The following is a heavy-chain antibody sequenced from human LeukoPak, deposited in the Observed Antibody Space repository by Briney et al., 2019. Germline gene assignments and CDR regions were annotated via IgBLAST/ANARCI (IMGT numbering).Heavy chain of an antibody. CDR1: GGSFSGYY. V-gene: IGHV4-34*01. Sequence: PSETLSLTCAVYGGSFSGYYWSWIRQPPGKGLEWIGEINHSGSTNYNPSLKSRVSISVDTSKNQFSLKLSSVTAADTAVYYCARGRYYYDSSGYYYFSAYDYWGQGTLVTVSS. CDR3: ARGRYYYDSSGYYYFSAYDY. CDR2: INHSGST. J-gene: IGHJ4*02. D-gene: IGHD3-22*01.